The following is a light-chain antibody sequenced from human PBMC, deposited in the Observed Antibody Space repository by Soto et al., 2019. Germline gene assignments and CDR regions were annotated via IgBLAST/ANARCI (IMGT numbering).Light chain of an antibody. Sequence: DIQMTQSPSTLSASVGDRVTITCLASQSISGWLAWYQQKPGKAPEVLIYKASSLESGVPSRFSGSGSGTEFTLTISSLQPDDFATYYCQQYKTYWSFGQGTQVESK. CDR2: KAS. J-gene: IGKJ1*01. CDR1: QSISGW. CDR3: QQYKTYWS. V-gene: IGKV1-5*03.